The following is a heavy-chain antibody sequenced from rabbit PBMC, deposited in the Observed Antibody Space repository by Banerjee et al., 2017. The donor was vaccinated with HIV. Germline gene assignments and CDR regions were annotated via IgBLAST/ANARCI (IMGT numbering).Heavy chain of an antibody. CDR3: ARWYIYDYHGLDL. CDR1: GFSFSSSYY. D-gene: IGHD2-1*01. J-gene: IGHJ4*01. CDR2: IYAGNSGST. V-gene: IGHV1S40*01. Sequence: QSLEESGGDLVKPGASLTLTCTASGFSFSSSYYMCWVRQAPGKGLEWIACIYAGNSGSTYYASWAKGRFTISKTSSTTVTLQMTSLTAADTATYFCARWYIYDYHGLDLWGPGTLVTVS.